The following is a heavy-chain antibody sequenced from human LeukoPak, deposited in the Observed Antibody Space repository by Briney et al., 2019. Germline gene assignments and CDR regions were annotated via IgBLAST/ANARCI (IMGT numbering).Heavy chain of an antibody. CDR3: AILRYNWNNLDP. Sequence: ASVKASCKASGYTFTSYYVHWVRQAPGQGLEWMGIINPSGGSTIHAQKFQGRVTMTRDTSTSTVYMELSSLRSEDTAVYYCAILRYNWNNLDPWGQGTLVTVSS. CDR1: GYTFTSYY. J-gene: IGHJ5*02. V-gene: IGHV1-46*01. D-gene: IGHD1-1*01. CDR2: INPSGGST.